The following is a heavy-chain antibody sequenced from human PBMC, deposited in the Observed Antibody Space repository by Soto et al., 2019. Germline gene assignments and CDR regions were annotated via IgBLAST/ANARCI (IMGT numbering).Heavy chain of an antibody. CDR3: ARVPLELYYYSYGMDV. CDR2: IIPIFGTA. Sequence: QVQLVQSGAEVKKPGSSVKVSCKASGGTFSSYAISWVRQAPGQGLEWMGGIIPIFGTANYAQKFQGRVTITEDESTSTADMELSSLRSEDTAVYYCARVPLELYYYSYGMDVWGQGTTVTVSS. CDR1: GGTFSSYA. J-gene: IGHJ6*02. V-gene: IGHV1-69*12. D-gene: IGHD1-7*01.